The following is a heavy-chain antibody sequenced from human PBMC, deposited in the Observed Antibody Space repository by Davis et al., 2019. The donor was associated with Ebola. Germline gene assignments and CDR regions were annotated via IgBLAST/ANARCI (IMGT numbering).Heavy chain of an antibody. V-gene: IGHV4-4*02. D-gene: IGHD3-10*01. J-gene: IGHJ5*02. CDR3: ARDLGRGWFDP. CDR1: GGSISSSNW. Sequence: SETLSLTCAVSGGSISSSNWWSWVRQPPGKGLEWIGEIYHSGSTNYNPSLKSRVTISVDTSKNQFSLKLSSVTAADTAVYYCARDLGRGWFDPWGQGTLVTVSS. CDR2: IYHSGST.